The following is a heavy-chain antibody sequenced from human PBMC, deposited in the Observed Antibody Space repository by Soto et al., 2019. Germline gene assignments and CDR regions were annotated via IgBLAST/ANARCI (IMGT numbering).Heavy chain of an antibody. CDR1: GFTFSSYE. CDR3: ARNGGYGRFYWYFDL. J-gene: IGHJ2*01. Sequence: EVQLVESGGGLVQPGGSLRLSCAASGFTFSSYEMNWVCQAPGKGLEWVSYIRSSGSTIYYADSVKGRFTISRDNAKNSLYLQMKSLRAEDTAVYYSARNGGYGRFYWYFDLRGRGTLVTVSS. V-gene: IGHV3-48*03. D-gene: IGHD3-22*01. CDR2: IRSSGSTI.